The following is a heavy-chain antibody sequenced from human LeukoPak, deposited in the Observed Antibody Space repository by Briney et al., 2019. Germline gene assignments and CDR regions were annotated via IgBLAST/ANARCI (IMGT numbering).Heavy chain of an antibody. J-gene: IGHJ4*02. CDR2: INHSGIT. Sequence: SETLSLTCAVSGYSISSGYYWGWIRQPPGKGLEWIGNINHSGITYNNPPLKSRVTISVDTSKNQFSLKLSSVTAADTAVYYCARAAYDSSGYYIDYWGQGTLVTVSS. CDR3: ARAAYDSSGYYIDY. V-gene: IGHV4-38-2*01. D-gene: IGHD3-22*01. CDR1: GYSISSGYY.